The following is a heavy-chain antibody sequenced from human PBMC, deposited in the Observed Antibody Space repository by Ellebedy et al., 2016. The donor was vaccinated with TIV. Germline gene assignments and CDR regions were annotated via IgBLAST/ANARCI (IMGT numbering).Heavy chain of an antibody. V-gene: IGHV3-30-3*01. D-gene: IGHD2-2*01. J-gene: IGHJ5*02. CDR3: ARESGLGFCSSTSCSNNWFDP. CDR1: GFTFSDYA. Sequence: GGSLRLXXAASGFTFSDYAMHWVRQAPGKGLEWVAVISYDGSNKYNADSVKGRFTISRDNSKYTLYLQMSSLRADDTAVYYCARESGLGFCSSTSCSNNWFDPWGQGTLVTVSS. CDR2: ISYDGSNK.